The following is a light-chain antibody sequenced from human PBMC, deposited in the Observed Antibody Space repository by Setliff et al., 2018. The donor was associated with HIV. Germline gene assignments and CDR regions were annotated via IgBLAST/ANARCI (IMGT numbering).Light chain of an antibody. CDR1: SSNIGSNT. V-gene: IGLV1-44*01. CDR2: INN. Sequence: QSVLTQPPSASGTPGQRVTISCSGSSSNIGSNTVNWYQQFPGTAPKLLMYINNQRPSGVPDRFSGSKSGTSASLAISGLQSEDEADYYCCSYAGDSSYVVFGGGTKVTV. J-gene: IGLJ2*01. CDR3: CSYAGDSSYVV.